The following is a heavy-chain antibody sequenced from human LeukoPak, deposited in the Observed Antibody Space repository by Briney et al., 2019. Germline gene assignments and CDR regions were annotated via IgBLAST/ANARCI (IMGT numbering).Heavy chain of an antibody. CDR1: GGSISSYY. J-gene: IGHJ4*02. Sequence: SETLSLTCTVSGGSISSYYWSWIRQPPGKGLEWIGYIYCSGSTNYNPSLKSRVSISVDTSKNQFSLKVSSVTPADTAVYYCARGRAAAEVYWGQGTLVTVSS. V-gene: IGHV4-59*01. D-gene: IGHD6-13*01. CDR2: IYCSGST. CDR3: ARGRAAAEVY.